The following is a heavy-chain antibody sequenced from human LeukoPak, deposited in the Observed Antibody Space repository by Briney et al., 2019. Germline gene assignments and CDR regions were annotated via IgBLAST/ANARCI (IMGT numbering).Heavy chain of an antibody. J-gene: IGHJ4*02. CDR1: GFTFYNSD. CDR2: ISSTSSTI. Sequence: GGSLRLSCAASGFTFYNSDMNWVRQAPGKGLEWVSYISSTSSTIYYADSVKGRFTISRDNVKNSLYLQMNSLRGEDTAVYYCGRGLRSGELSFSCFDCWGQGTLVTVSS. D-gene: IGHD3-16*02. V-gene: IGHV3-48*01. CDR3: GRGLRSGELSFSCFDC.